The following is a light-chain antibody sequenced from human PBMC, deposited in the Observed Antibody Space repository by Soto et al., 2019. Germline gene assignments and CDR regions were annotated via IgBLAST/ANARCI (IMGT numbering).Light chain of an antibody. J-gene: IGLJ1*01. CDR2: DVS. CDR3: SSYTSSSTPLYV. V-gene: IGLV2-14*01. CDR1: SSDVGGYNY. Sequence: QSVLTQPASVSGSPGQSITISCTGTSSDVGGYNYVSWYQQHPGKAPKLMIYDVSNRPSGVSNRFSGSKSGNTAPLTISGLQAEDEADYYCSSYTSSSTPLYVFGTGTKVHRP.